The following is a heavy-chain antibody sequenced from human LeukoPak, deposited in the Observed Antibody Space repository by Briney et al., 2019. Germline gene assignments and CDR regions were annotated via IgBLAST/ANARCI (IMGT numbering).Heavy chain of an antibody. V-gene: IGHV3-7*01. CDR1: GFTFSSYW. Sequence: GGSLRLSCAASGFTFSSYWMSWVRQAPGKGLEWVANIKQDGSEKYYVDSVKGRFTISRDNATNSLYLQMNSQRAEDTAVYYCARDSGETYYDILTGYQYWGQGTLVTVSS. D-gene: IGHD3-9*01. CDR3: ARDSGETYYDILTGYQY. CDR2: IKQDGSEK. J-gene: IGHJ4*02.